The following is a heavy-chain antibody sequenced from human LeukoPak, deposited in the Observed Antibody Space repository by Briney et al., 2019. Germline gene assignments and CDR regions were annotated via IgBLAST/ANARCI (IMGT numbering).Heavy chain of an antibody. J-gene: IGHJ4*02. D-gene: IGHD3-10*01. Sequence: GGSLRLSCAASGSTFSSYSMNWVRQAPGKGLEWVSSISSSSSYIYYADSVKGRFTISRDNAKNSLYLQMSSLRAEDTAVYYCARVSYYGSGSDYWGQGTLVTVSS. V-gene: IGHV3-21*01. CDR3: ARVSYYGSGSDY. CDR1: GSTFSSYS. CDR2: ISSSSSYI.